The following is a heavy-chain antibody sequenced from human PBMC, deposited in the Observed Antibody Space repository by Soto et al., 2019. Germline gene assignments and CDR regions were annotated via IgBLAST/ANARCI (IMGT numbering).Heavy chain of an antibody. CDR2: IKQDGSEM. CDR3: ARDRGSQ. CDR1: GFTFSSYS. D-gene: IGHD3-10*01. V-gene: IGHV3-7*01. J-gene: IGHJ4*02. Sequence: GGSLRLSCVSSGFTFSSYSISWVRQAPGKGLEWVANIKQDGSEMYYVDSVKGRFTISRDNAKNSLYLQMNSLRAEDTAVYYCARDRGSQWGQGTLVTVSS.